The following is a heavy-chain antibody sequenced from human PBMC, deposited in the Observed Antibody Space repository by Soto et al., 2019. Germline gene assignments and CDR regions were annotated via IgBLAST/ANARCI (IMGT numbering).Heavy chain of an antibody. V-gene: IGHV3-23*01. D-gene: IGHD6-19*01. J-gene: IGHJ1*01. Sequence: PGGSLSLSCAASGFPFSSYAMSWVRQAPGKGLEWVSGISGSGDSTYYADSVKGRFTISRDNSKKTVYLQMNSLRAEDTAVYYCAKGVPGIAVAGTGYFQHWGQGTLVTVSS. CDR3: AKGVPGIAVAGTGYFQH. CDR1: GFPFSSYA. CDR2: ISGSGDST.